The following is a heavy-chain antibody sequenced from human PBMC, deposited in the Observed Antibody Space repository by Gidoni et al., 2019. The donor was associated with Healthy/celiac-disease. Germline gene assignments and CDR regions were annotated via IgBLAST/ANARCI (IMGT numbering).Heavy chain of an antibody. V-gene: IGHV3-23*01. Sequence: EVQLLESGGGLVQPGGSLRLSCAASGFTFSLYPMSWVRQAPGKGLEWVSAISGSGGSTYYADSVKGRFTISRDNSKNTLYLQMNSLRAEDTAVYYCVGEAGLLGDYGGNSRGGFFDYWGQGTLVTVSS. J-gene: IGHJ4*02. CDR1: GFTFSLYP. CDR3: VGEAGLLGDYGGNSRGGFFDY. CDR2: ISGSGGST. D-gene: IGHD4-17*01.